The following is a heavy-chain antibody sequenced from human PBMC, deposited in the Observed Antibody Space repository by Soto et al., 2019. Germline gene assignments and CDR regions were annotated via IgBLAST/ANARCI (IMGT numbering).Heavy chain of an antibody. Sequence: EVQLLESGGGLVQPGGALRLSRAASGINFNLLALNLVRQAPGKGLEWVSTMKATDGTKYYADSVKGRFTISRDSSTNTMYLQMNSLRVEDTTVYYCAKPYGPLAFDYWGQGTLVTVSS. J-gene: IGHJ4*02. CDR2: MKATDGTK. CDR1: GINFNLLA. D-gene: IGHD3-10*01. CDR3: AKPYGPLAFDY. V-gene: IGHV3-23*01.